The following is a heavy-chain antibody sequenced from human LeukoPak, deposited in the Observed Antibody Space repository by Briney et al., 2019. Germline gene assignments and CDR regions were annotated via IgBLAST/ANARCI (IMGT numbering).Heavy chain of an antibody. CDR1: GGSISEYY. CDR2: MYSSGST. V-gene: IGHV4-4*07. CDR3: ARDDPGDYEDHYYYYMDV. Sequence: SVTLSLTCTVSGGSISEYYWSWIRQPAGKGLEWIGRMYSSGSTSYNPSLKSRVTMSVDTSKNQFSLKLRSVTAADTAVYYCARDDPGDYEDHYYYYMDVWGKGTTVTVSS. J-gene: IGHJ6*03. D-gene: IGHD4-17*01.